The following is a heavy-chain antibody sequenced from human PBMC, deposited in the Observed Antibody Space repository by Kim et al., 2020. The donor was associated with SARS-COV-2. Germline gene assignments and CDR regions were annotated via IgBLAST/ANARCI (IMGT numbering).Heavy chain of an antibody. CDR2: IYHSGSN. Sequence: SETLSLTCAVSGGSISSGGYSWSWIRQPPGKGLEWIGYIYHSGSNYYNPSLKSRVTISVDRSKNQFSLKLSSVTAADTAVYYCARGLHDYGDYTNHVDAFDIWGQGTMFTVSS. CDR3: ARGLHDYGDYTNHVDAFDI. J-gene: IGHJ3*02. V-gene: IGHV4-30-2*01. CDR1: GGSISSGGYS. D-gene: IGHD4-17*01.